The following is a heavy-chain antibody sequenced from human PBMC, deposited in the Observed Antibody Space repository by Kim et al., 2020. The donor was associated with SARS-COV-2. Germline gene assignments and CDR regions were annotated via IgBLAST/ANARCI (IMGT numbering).Heavy chain of an antibody. CDR3: ASSTAQYGGYVWTWFDP. Sequence: SVKVSCKASGGTFSSYAISWVRQAPGQGLEWMGGIIPIFGTANYAQKFQGRVTITADKSTSTAYMELSSLRSEDTAVYYCASSTAQYGGYVWTWFDPWGQGTLVTVSS. J-gene: IGHJ5*02. D-gene: IGHD5-12*01. V-gene: IGHV1-69*06. CDR1: GGTFSSYA. CDR2: IIPIFGTA.